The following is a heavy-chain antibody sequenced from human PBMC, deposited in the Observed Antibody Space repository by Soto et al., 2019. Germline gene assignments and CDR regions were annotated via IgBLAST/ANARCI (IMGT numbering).Heavy chain of an antibody. CDR3: ARHNGALLYDYGDSSLRGPLGY. D-gene: IGHD4-17*01. Sequence: PSETLSLTCTVSGGSISSYYWSWIRQPPGKGLEWIGYIYYSGSTNYNPSLKSRVTISVDTSKNQFSLKLSSVTAADTAVYYCARHNGALLYDYGDSSLRGPLGYWGQGTLVTVSS. CDR1: GGSISSYY. J-gene: IGHJ4*02. V-gene: IGHV4-59*08. CDR2: IYYSGST.